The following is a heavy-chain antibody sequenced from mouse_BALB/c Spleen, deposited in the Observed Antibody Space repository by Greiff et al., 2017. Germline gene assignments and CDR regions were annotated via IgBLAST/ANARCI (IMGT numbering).Heavy chain of an antibody. J-gene: IGHJ4*01. CDR3: ARGFYYFGSSSYYYAMDY. CDR1: GFTFTSYA. D-gene: IGHD1-1*01. V-gene: IGHV5-6-5*01. Sequence: EVQLVESGGGLVKPGGSLNLSCAASGFTFTSYAMSWVRQTPEKRLEWVASISSGGSTYYPASVKGRFTISRDNARNNLYLQMNSLRSEDTDMYYCARGFYYFGSSSYYYAMDYWGQGTSSTVSS. CDR2: ISSGGST.